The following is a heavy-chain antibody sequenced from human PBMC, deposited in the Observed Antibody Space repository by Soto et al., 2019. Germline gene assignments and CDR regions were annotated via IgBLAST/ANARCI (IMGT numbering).Heavy chain of an antibody. Sequence: QVQLVESGGGVVQPGRSLRLSCAASGFTFSRYGMHWVRQAPGKGLEWVAVIWYDGSNKYYADSVKGRFTISRDNSKNTLHLQINSQRAEDTAVYYCARDRSAMVTNFDYWGQGTLVTVSS. V-gene: IGHV3-33*01. J-gene: IGHJ4*01. CDR2: IWYDGSNK. D-gene: IGHD5-18*01. CDR1: GFTFSRYG. CDR3: ARDRSAMVTNFDY.